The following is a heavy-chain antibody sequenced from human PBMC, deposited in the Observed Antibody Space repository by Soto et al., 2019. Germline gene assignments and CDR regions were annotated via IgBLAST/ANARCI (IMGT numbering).Heavy chain of an antibody. CDR1: GGTFSSYA. D-gene: IGHD6-13*01. CDR2: ISPIFGTA. J-gene: IGHJ6*02. V-gene: IGHV1-69*06. Sequence: QVQLVQSGAEVKKPGSSVKVSCKASGGTFSSYAITWVRQAPGQGLEWMGGISPIFGTANYAQKFQGRVTITAVKSTSTAYMELSSLRGEDTAVYYCARPSSPVSQYYYYGMDVWGQGTTVTVSS. CDR3: ARPSSPVSQYYYYGMDV.